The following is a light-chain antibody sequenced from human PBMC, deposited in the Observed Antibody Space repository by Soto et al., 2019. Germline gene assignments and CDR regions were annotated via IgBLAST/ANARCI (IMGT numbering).Light chain of an antibody. CDR1: QGVSNY. Sequence: AIRMTQSPSSLSASTGDGVTITCRASQGVSNYLAWYQQKPGQAPKFLIHAASTLQGGVPSRFSGSGSGTDFTLTISGLQSDDFATYYCQQYYTYPWTFGQGTKVDIK. J-gene: IGKJ1*01. CDR3: QQYYTYPWT. CDR2: AAS. V-gene: IGKV1-8*01.